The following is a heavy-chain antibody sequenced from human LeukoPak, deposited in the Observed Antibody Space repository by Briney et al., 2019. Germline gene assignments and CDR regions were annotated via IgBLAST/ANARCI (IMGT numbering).Heavy chain of an antibody. V-gene: IGHV3-11*05. Sequence: GGSLRLSCAASGFTFSDYYMTWIRQAPGKGLEWLSYISGSGTYTNYADSVKGRFTISRDNAKNSLYLQMNGLRAEDTAVYYCARDRGYYGSGRYYGGDFWGQGTLVTVSS. CDR2: ISGSGTYT. D-gene: IGHD3-10*01. CDR1: GFTFSDYY. CDR3: ARDRGYYGSGRYYGGDF. J-gene: IGHJ4*02.